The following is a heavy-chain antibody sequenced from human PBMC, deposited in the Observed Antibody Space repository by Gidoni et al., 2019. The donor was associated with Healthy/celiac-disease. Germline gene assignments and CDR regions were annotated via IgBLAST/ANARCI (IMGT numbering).Heavy chain of an antibody. D-gene: IGHD2-2*02. CDR1: GFTFSRHA. CDR3: ARDPDMAGCSSTSCYTPLDY. CDR2: ISYDGSNK. Sequence: QVQLVESGGGVVQPGRSLRLSCAAAGFTFSRHAMHWVRQAPGKGLEWVAVISYDGSNKYYADSVKGRFTISRDNSKNTLYLQMNSLRAEDTAVYYCARDPDMAGCSSTSCYTPLDYWGQGTLVTVSS. V-gene: IGHV3-30-3*01. J-gene: IGHJ4*02.